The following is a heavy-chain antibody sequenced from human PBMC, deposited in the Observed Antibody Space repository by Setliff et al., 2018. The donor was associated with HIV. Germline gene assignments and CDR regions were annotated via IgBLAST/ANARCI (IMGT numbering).Heavy chain of an antibody. CDR1: GGSSSSYY. CDR2: IYHSGST. V-gene: IGHV4-59*08. Sequence: SETLSLTCTVSGGSSSSYYWSWIRQPPGKGLEWIGYIYHSGSTSYNPSLKSRVTISVGASKNQFSLRLTSVTAADTAVYYCARHLYYYDNDGYLQPFYYMDVWGKGTTVTVS. CDR3: ARHLYYYDNDGYLQPFYYMDV. J-gene: IGHJ6*03. D-gene: IGHD3-22*01.